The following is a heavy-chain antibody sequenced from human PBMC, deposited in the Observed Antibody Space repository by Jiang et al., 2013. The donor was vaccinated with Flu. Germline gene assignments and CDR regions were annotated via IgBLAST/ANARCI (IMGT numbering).Heavy chain of an antibody. CDR3: AERGGGF. J-gene: IGHJ4*02. D-gene: IGHD3-10*01. CDR1: GVSISSHY. Sequence: SGTLSLTCAVSGVSISSHYWSWIRQPPGKGLEWIGQVYHTGSTEYNPSLKGRVTISVDTSKNQFSLMVNSVTAADTAVYYCAERGGGFWGQGTLVTVSS. CDR2: VYHTGST. V-gene: IGHV4-59*11.